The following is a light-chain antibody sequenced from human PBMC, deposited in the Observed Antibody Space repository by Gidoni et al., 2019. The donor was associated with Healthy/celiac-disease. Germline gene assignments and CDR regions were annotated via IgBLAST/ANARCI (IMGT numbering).Light chain of an antibody. Sequence: ELVLTQPPATLSLSPGERATLSCRASQSVSSYLAWYQQKPGQAPRLLIYDASNRATGIPARFSGSGSGTDFTLTISSLEPEDFAVYYCQQRSNRPQDLTFGGGTKVEIK. V-gene: IGKV3-11*01. CDR2: DAS. CDR1: QSVSSY. J-gene: IGKJ4*01. CDR3: QQRSNRPQDLT.